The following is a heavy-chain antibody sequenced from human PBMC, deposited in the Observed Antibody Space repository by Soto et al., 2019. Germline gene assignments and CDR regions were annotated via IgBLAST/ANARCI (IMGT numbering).Heavy chain of an antibody. CDR3: TTRGDGYNADYDY. D-gene: IGHD5-12*01. J-gene: IGHJ4*02. V-gene: IGHV3-73*01. Sequence: EVPLVESGGGLVQPGGSLKLSCAASGFIFSGSAIHWVRQASGKGLEWVGRIRSKANSYATAYAASVKGRFTISRDDSKNTAYLQMNSLKTEDTAVYYCTTRGDGYNADYDYWGQGTLVTVSS. CDR2: IRSKANSYAT. CDR1: GFIFSGSA.